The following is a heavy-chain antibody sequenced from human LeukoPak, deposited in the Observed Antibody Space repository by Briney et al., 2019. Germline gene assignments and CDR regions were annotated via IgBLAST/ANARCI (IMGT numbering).Heavy chain of an antibody. CDR2: IYYSGST. J-gene: IGHJ4*02. D-gene: IGHD5-12*01. CDR1: AGSISSGGHY. Sequence: SSETLSLTSTVSAGSISSGGHYWSWIRQHPGQGLEWIGYIYYSGSTYYNPSLKSRVTISVDTSKNQFSLKLSSVTAADTAVYYCARDDSGYGKFDYWGQGTLVTVSS. CDR3: ARDDSGYGKFDY. V-gene: IGHV4-31*03.